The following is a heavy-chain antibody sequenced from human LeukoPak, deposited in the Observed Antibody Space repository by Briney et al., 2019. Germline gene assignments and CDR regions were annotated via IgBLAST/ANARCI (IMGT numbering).Heavy chain of an antibody. CDR1: GFTFSSYA. Sequence: PGGSLRLSCAASGFTFSSYAVSWVRQAPGKGLEWVSAISGSGGSTYYADSVKGRFTISRDNSKNTLYLQMNSLRAEDTAVYYCAKGPYKGLLLAYYFDYWGQGTLVTVSS. J-gene: IGHJ4*02. CDR2: ISGSGGST. V-gene: IGHV3-23*01. D-gene: IGHD3-3*02. CDR3: AKGPYKGLLLAYYFDY.